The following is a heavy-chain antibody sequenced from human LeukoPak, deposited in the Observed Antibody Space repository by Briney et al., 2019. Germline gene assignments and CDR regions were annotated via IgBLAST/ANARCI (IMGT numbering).Heavy chain of an antibody. Sequence: ASVKVSCKASGYSFSGDYIHWVRQAPGQGLEWMGWINPNSGGTNYAQRFQGRVTMTRDTSITTAYMELSRLRSDDTAVYYCAREGGIVVVSATNWFDPWGQGTLVTVSS. CDR1: GYSFSGDY. CDR3: AREGGIVVVSATNWFDP. J-gene: IGHJ5*02. CDR2: INPNSGGT. V-gene: IGHV1-2*02. D-gene: IGHD2-2*01.